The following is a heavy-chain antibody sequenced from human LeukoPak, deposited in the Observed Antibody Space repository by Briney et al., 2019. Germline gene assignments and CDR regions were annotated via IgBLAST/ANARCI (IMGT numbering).Heavy chain of an antibody. J-gene: IGHJ5*02. V-gene: IGHV4-59*08. Sequence: SETLSLTCTVSGGSISSYYWSWIRQPPGKGLEWIGYIYYSGSTNYNPSLKSRVTISVDTSKNQFSLKLSSVTAADTAVYYCARGRVLVGATLSHNWFDPWGQGTLVTVSS. CDR2: IYYSGST. CDR1: GGSISSYY. CDR3: ARGRVLVGATLSHNWFDP. D-gene: IGHD1-26*01.